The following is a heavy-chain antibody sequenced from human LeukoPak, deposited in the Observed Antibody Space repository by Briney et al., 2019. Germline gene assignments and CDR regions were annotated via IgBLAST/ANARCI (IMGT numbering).Heavy chain of an antibody. V-gene: IGHV4-59*12. CDR1: GGSISSYY. Sequence: SETLSLTCTVSGGSISSYYWSWIRQPPGKGLEWIGSIYYSGSTYYNPSLKSRVTISVDTSKNQFSLKLSSVTAADTAVYYCAREDGEQQLVHDAFDIWGQGTMVTVSS. CDR2: IYYSGST. J-gene: IGHJ3*02. CDR3: AREDGEQQLVHDAFDI. D-gene: IGHD6-13*01.